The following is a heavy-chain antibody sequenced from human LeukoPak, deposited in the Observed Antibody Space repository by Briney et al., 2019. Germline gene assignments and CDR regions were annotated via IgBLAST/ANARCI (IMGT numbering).Heavy chain of an antibody. CDR1: GFTFSDYY. D-gene: IGHD2-2*01. J-gene: IGHJ3*02. CDR3: ARESCSTTTCYGGMDAFDI. CDR2: ISSSGSTL. V-gene: IGHV3-11*04. Sequence: GSLRLSCAASGFTFSDYYMSWIRQAPGKGLEWVSYISSSGSTLYYADSVKGRFTISRDNAKNSLYLQMSSLRAEDTAVYYCARESCSTTTCYGGMDAFDIWGQGTMVTVSS.